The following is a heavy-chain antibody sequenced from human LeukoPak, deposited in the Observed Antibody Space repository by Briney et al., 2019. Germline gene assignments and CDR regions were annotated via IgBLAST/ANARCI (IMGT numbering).Heavy chain of an antibody. J-gene: IGHJ4*02. CDR1: GLTLRSYA. V-gene: IGHV3-30*04. D-gene: IGHD6-13*01. CDR2: ISYDGSNK. CDR3: ARDSGAAASTVFDY. Sequence: WGGPRTSFAAPGLTLRSYAIDWGRPAPGQGGGGGGVISYDGSNKYYADSVKGRFTISRDNSKNTLYLQMNSLRAEDTAVYYCARDSGAAASTVFDYWGQGTLVTVSS.